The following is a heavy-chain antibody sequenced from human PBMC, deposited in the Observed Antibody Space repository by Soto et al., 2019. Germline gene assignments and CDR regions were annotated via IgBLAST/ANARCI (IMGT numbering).Heavy chain of an antibody. Sequence: PGGSLRISCAASGFSVSSYAMSLVRQAQGKGLEWVSAISGSGGSTYYADSVKGRFTISRDNSKNTLYLQMNSLRAEDTAVYYCAKVNDFWSGYYPDYWGQGTLVTVSS. CDR3: AKVNDFWSGYYPDY. D-gene: IGHD3-3*01. J-gene: IGHJ4*02. CDR2: ISGSGGST. V-gene: IGHV3-23*01. CDR1: GFSVSSYA.